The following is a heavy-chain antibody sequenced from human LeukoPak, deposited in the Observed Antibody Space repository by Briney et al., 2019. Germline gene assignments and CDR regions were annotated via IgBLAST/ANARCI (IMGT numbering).Heavy chain of an antibody. CDR3: AESLGYCSGGSCYYYFDY. V-gene: IGHV3-23*01. Sequence: GGSLRLSCAASGFTFSSYPMSWVRQAPGQGLEWVSGISGGGGDTFYADSVKGRFTISRDNSKNTLYLQMNSLRAEDTAVYYCAESLGYCSGGSCYYYFDYWGQGTLVTVSS. CDR1: GFTFSSYP. CDR2: ISGGGGDT. J-gene: IGHJ4*02. D-gene: IGHD2-15*01.